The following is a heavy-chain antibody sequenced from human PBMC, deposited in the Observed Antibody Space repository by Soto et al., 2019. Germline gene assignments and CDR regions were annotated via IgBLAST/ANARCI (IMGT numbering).Heavy chain of an antibody. Sequence: QVQLVQSGAEVKKPGSSVKVSCKASGGIFSTYAISWLQQAPGQGLEWMGGIIPIFGTPNYAQRFQGRVTITADESTSTAYRELSRLRSEDTAVYYCARDRDDYGSGNYYNRIDFWGQGTLVTVSS. CDR1: GGIFSTYA. J-gene: IGHJ4*02. CDR3: ARDRDDYGSGNYYNRIDF. V-gene: IGHV1-69*01. CDR2: IIPIFGTP. D-gene: IGHD3-10*01.